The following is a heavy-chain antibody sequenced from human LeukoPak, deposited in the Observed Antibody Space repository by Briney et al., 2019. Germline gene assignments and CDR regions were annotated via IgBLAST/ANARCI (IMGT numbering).Heavy chain of an antibody. CDR1: GFTFSSYG. V-gene: IGHV3-33*01. J-gene: IGHJ4*02. Sequence: GRALRLSCAASGFTFSSYGMHWVRQAPGKGLEWVAIIWYDGSNKYYADSVKGRFTISRDNSKNTLYLQVNSLRAEDTAVYYCASPAVADGRRYFDYWGQGTLVTVSS. CDR3: ASPAVADGRRYFDY. CDR2: IWYDGSNK. D-gene: IGHD6-19*01.